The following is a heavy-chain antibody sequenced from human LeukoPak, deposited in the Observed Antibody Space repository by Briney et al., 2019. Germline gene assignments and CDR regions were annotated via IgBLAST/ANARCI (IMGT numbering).Heavy chain of an antibody. V-gene: IGHV3-11*01. CDR2: ISSSGSTI. CDR1: GFTFSDYY. J-gene: IGHJ6*03. D-gene: IGHD3-10*01. Sequence: GGSLRLSCAASGFTFSDYYMSWIRQAPGKGLEWVSYISSSGSTIYYADSVKGRFTISRDNAKNSLYPQVNSLRAEDTAVYYCARDPRGGYYFYMDVWGKGTTVTVSS. CDR3: ARDPRGGYYFYMDV.